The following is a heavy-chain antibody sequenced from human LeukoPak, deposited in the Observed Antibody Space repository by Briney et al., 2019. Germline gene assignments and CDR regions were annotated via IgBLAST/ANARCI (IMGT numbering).Heavy chain of an antibody. CDR2: IYYSGST. J-gene: IGHJ6*03. Sequence: PSETLSLTCTVSGGSISSSSYYWGWIRQPPGKGLEWIGSIYYSGSTYYNPSLKSRVTISVDTSKNHFSLKLSSVTAADTAVYYCARRTYSKARYYMDVWGKGTTVTVSS. CDR3: ARRTYSKARYYMDV. CDR1: GGSISSSSYY. D-gene: IGHD4-11*01. V-gene: IGHV4-39*07.